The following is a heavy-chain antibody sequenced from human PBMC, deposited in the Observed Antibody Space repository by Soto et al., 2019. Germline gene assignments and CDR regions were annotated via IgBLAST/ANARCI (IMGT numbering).Heavy chain of an antibody. D-gene: IGHD6-13*01. CDR1: GYTFTSYY. J-gene: IGHJ6*02. CDR3: ARDTGIAAADLRRYYYYYGMDV. CDR2: INPSGGST. V-gene: IGHV1-46*01. Sequence: QVQLVQSGAEVKKPGASVKVSCKASGYTFTSYYMHWVRQAPGQGLEWMGIINPSGGSTSYAQKFQGRVTMTRDTSTSTVYMELSSLRSEDTAVYYCARDTGIAAADLRRYYYYYGMDVWGQGTTVTVSS.